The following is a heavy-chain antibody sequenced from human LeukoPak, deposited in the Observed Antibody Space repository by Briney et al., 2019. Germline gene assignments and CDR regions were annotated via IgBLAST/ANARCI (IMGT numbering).Heavy chain of an antibody. Sequence: SETLSLTCTVSGGSISSSSYYWGWIRQPPGKGLEWIGSIYYSGSTYYNPSLKSRVTISVDTSKNQFSLKLSSVTAADTAVYYCARAENILGAFDIWGQGTMVTVSS. CDR2: IYYSGST. CDR3: ARAENILGAFDI. CDR1: GGSISSSSYY. J-gene: IGHJ3*02. D-gene: IGHD2/OR15-2a*01. V-gene: IGHV4-39*01.